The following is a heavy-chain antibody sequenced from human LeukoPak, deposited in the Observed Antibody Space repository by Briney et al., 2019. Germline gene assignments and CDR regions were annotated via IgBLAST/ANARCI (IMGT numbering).Heavy chain of an antibody. D-gene: IGHD5-18*01. CDR1: GFTFSSYD. CDR3: ARQGYSYGFVY. J-gene: IGHJ4*02. CDR2: IGTAGDT. V-gene: IGHV3-13*01. Sequence: GGSLRLSCAASGFTFSSYDMHWVRQATGKGLEWVSAIGTAGDTYYPGSVKGRFTISRENAKNSLYLQMNSLRGGDTAVYYCARQGYSYGFVYWGQGTLVTVSS.